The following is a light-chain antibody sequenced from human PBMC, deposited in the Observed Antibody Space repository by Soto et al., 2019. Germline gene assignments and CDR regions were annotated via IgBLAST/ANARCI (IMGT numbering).Light chain of an antibody. CDR1: RSDVGAYNH. CDR3: SSYTTSGTVV. V-gene: IGLV2-14*01. J-gene: IGLJ2*01. Sequence: QSVLTQPASVSGSPGQSITISCTGARSDVGAYNHVSWFQQYSGKAPKLMIYDVSNRPSGVSNRFSASKSGNTASLTISGLQADDEADYYCSSYTTSGTVVFGGGTKLTVL. CDR2: DVS.